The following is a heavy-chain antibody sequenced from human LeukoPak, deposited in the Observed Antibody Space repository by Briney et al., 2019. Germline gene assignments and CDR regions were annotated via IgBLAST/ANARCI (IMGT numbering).Heavy chain of an antibody. Sequence: KSSETLSLTCTVSGDSVSIYYWSWIRQPPGKGLEWIGYIYYKGNTNYNPSLKSRVTMAVDTSKNQFSLKVSSVTAADTAVYYCARLHYDSSGYYYFDYWGQGTLVTVSS. D-gene: IGHD3-22*01. CDR2: IYYKGNT. J-gene: IGHJ4*02. CDR3: ARLHYDSSGYYYFDY. CDR1: GDSVSIYY. V-gene: IGHV4-59*02.